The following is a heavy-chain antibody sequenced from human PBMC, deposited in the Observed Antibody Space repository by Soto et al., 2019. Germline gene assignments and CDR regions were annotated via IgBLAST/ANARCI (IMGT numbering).Heavy chain of an antibody. Sequence: QVQLQESGPGLVKPSETLSLTCTVSGGSISSYYWSWIRQPPGKGLEWIGYIYYSGSTNYNASLRSRVTISVDTSKNQFSLKLSSVTAADTAVYYCARDQYNWNGLDAFDIWGQGTMVTVSS. D-gene: IGHD1-1*01. J-gene: IGHJ3*02. CDR2: IYYSGST. CDR1: GGSISSYY. CDR3: ARDQYNWNGLDAFDI. V-gene: IGHV4-59*01.